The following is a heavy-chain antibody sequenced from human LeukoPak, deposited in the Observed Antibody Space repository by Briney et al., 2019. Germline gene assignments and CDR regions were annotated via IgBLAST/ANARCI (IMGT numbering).Heavy chain of an antibody. V-gene: IGHV3-23*01. J-gene: IGHJ4*02. Sequence: PGGSLRRSCAASGFTLSNYDMSWVRQAPGKGLEWVSGISASGGSTNYADSVKGRFTISRDNSKNTLYLQMNSLRAEDTAVYYCAKRGSYFGGFDYWGQGTLVTVSS. CDR1: GFTLSNYD. D-gene: IGHD3-10*01. CDR3: AKRGSYFGGFDY. CDR2: ISASGGST.